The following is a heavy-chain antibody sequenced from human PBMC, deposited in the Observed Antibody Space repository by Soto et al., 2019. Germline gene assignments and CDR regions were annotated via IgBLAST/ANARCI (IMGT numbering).Heavy chain of an antibody. CDR1: GFTFSSYW. V-gene: IGHV3-74*01. Sequence: EVQLVESGGGLVQPGGSLRLSCAASGFTFSSYWMHWVRQAPGKGLVWVSRINSDGSSTSYAASVKGRFTISRDNAKNTLYLQMTSLRAEDTAVYYCAVAVAGPTAIGYWGQGTLVTVSS. CDR2: INSDGSST. D-gene: IGHD6-19*01. J-gene: IGHJ4*02. CDR3: AVAVAGPTAIGY.